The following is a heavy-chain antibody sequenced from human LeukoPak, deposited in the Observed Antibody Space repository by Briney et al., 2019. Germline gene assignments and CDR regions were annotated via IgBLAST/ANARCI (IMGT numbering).Heavy chain of an antibody. J-gene: IGHJ4*02. Sequence: SMTLSLTCAISGDSVSGNSAGWNWIRQSPLRGLEWLGRTYYRSKWYNDYAVSVKSRITINPDTPKNQFSLQLNSVTPEDTAVYFCARFAGGHFDYWGQGTLVAVSS. CDR2: TYYRSKWYN. V-gene: IGHV6-1*01. D-gene: IGHD2-8*02. CDR3: ARFAGGHFDY. CDR1: GDSVSGNSAG.